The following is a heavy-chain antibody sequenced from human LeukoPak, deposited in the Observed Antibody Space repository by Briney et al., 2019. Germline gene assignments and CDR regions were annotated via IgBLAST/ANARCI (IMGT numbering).Heavy chain of an antibody. J-gene: IGHJ4*02. V-gene: IGHV1-46*01. CDR1: GYTFTGYY. D-gene: IGHD3-3*01. CDR2: INPSGGST. Sequence: ASVKVSCKASGYTFTGYYMHWVRQAPGQGLEWMGIINPSGGSTSYAQKFQGRVTMTRDTSTSTVYMELSSLRSEDTAVYYCARVAADFWSGYQFPYFDYWGQGTLVTVSS. CDR3: ARVAADFWSGYQFPYFDY.